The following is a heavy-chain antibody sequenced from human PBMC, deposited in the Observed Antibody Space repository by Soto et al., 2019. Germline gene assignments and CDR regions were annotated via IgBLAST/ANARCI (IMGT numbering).Heavy chain of an antibody. Sequence: EVQLVESGGGLVQPGRSLRLSCAASGFSFDDYAMHWVRQAPGKGLEWVSSISWNRDIQNYANAVRGRFTISRDNAKNSLYLQMNSLRAEDTAFYYCAKARIAGPAALTRDSWGQGTLVTVSS. CDR2: ISWNRDIQ. CDR1: GFSFDDYA. V-gene: IGHV3-9*01. CDR3: AKARIAGPAALTRDS. J-gene: IGHJ4*02. D-gene: IGHD2-2*01.